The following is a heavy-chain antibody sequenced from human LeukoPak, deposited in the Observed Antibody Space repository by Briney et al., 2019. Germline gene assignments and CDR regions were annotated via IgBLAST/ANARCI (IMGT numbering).Heavy chain of an antibody. V-gene: IGHV3-30-3*01. CDR1: GFTFSSYA. CDR3: ARAGYSYGLEVDY. J-gene: IGHJ4*02. Sequence: GGSLRLSCAAAGFTFSSYAMHWVRQAPGKGLEWVAVISYDGSNKYYADSVKGRFTISRDNSKNTLYLQMNSLRAEDTAVYYCARAGYSYGLEVDYWGQGTLVTVSS. CDR2: ISYDGSNK. D-gene: IGHD5-18*01.